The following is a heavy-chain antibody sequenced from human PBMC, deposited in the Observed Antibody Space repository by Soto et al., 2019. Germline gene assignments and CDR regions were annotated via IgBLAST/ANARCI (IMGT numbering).Heavy chain of an antibody. J-gene: IGHJ5*02. D-gene: IGHD2-2*01. CDR1: GGSISSSSYY. V-gene: IGHV4-39*01. CDR3: ARSASGRYCSSTSCTRPLYGWFDP. Sequence: PSETLSLTCTVSGGSISSSSYYRGWIRQPPGKGLEWIGGFYCSGSTYYNPSLKSRVTISVDTSKNQFSLKLSSVTAADTAVYYCARSASGRYCSSTSCTRPLYGWFDPWGQGTLVTVSS. CDR2: FYCSGST.